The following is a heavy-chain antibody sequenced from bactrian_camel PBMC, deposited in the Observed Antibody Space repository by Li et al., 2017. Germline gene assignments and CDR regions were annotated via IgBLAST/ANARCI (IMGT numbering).Heavy chain of an antibody. CDR1: RSIASRRC. Sequence: DVQLVESGGGSVQAGGSLRLSCVSSRSIASRRCMRWVRQAPGKGLEWVSTIHSLGASTYYADSVKGRFTISRDNAKNTVYLQMSSLKSEDTALYYCAAGPWYTDEYNYWGQGTQ. CDR3: AAGPWYTDEYNY. J-gene: IGHJ4*01. D-gene: IGHD6*01. V-gene: IGHV3S40*01. CDR2: IHSLGAST.